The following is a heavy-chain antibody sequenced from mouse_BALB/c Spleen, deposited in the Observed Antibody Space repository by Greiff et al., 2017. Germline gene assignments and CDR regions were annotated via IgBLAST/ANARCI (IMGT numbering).Heavy chain of an antibody. D-gene: IGHD2-1*01. CDR3: AKNYYGNYAWFAY. CDR1: GFSLTGYG. J-gene: IGHJ3*01. Sequence: VKLMESGPGLVAPSQSLSITCTVSGFSLTGYGVNWVRQPPGKGLEWLGMIWGDGSTDYNSALKSRLSISKDNSKSQVFLKMNSLQTDDTARYYCAKNYYGNYAWFAYWGQGTLVTVSA. V-gene: IGHV2-6-7*01. CDR2: IWGDGST.